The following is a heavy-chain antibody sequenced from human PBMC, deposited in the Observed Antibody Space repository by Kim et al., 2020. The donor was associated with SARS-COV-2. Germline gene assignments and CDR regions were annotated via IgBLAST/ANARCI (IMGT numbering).Heavy chain of an antibody. D-gene: IGHD6-13*01. Sequence: SETLSLTCAVYGGSFSGYYWSWIRQPPGKGLEWIGEINHSGSTNYNPSLKSRVTISVDTSKNQFSLKLSSVTAADTAVYYCAREDRSSYSSSWLPYYYYYGMDVWGQGTTVTVSS. J-gene: IGHJ6*02. CDR1: GGSFSGYY. CDR2: INHSGST. CDR3: AREDRSSYSSSWLPYYYYYGMDV. V-gene: IGHV4-34*01.